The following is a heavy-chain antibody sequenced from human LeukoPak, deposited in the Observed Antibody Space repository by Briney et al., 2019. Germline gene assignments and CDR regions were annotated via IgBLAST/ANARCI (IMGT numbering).Heavy chain of an antibody. CDR1: GYTFTSYY. CDR3: ARDSSFNRGYSYGYSDY. D-gene: IGHD5-18*01. CDR2: INPSGGST. Sequence: ASVKVSCKASGYTFTSYYMHWVRQAPGQGLEWMGIINPSGGSTSYAQKFQGRVTMTRDMSTSTAYMELSSLRSEDTAVYYCARDSSFNRGYSYGYSDYWGQGTLVTVSS. V-gene: IGHV1-46*01. J-gene: IGHJ4*02.